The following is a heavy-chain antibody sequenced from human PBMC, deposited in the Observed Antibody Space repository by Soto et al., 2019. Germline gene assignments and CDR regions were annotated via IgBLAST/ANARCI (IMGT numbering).Heavy chain of an antibody. CDR2: IDWDDDK. V-gene: IGHV2-70*04. J-gene: IGHJ4*02. CDR1: GFSLSSKGMR. Sequence: SCPTLVNPTQTLTLTCTFSGFSLSSKGMRVSWIRQPPGKALEWLARIDWDDDKFYSPSLRTRLTISKDTSKNQVVLTMTNVDPKDTATYYCARSPGGFTVATYFFDYWGQGTLVTVYS. D-gene: IGHD4-17*01. CDR3: ARSPGGFTVATYFFDY.